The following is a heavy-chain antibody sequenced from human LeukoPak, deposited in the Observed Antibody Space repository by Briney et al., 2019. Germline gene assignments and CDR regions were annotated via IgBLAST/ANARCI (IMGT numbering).Heavy chain of an antibody. D-gene: IGHD3-3*01. V-gene: IGHV5-51*01. CDR3: ARKGFGVTNNWFDP. CDR2: IYPGDPDT. Sequence: GESLKISCKASGYNFTNYWIAWVRQMSGKGLEWMGIIYPGDPDTRYSPSFQGQVTISADKSISTAYLQWSSLKASDTAMYYCARKGFGVTNNWFDPWGQGTLVTVSS. J-gene: IGHJ5*02. CDR1: GYNFTNYW.